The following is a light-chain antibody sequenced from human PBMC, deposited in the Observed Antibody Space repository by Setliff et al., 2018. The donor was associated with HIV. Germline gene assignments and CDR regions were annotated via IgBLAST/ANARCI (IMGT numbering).Light chain of an antibody. CDR2: DDS. CDR1: NIGSKS. V-gene: IGLV3-21*03. J-gene: IGLJ1*01. Sequence: SYELTQPPSVSVAPGKTARITCGGNNIGSKSGHWYQQKPGRAPVLVVHDDSDRPSGIPERFSGSNSGNTATLTISRVEAGDEADYYCQVWDSSSDHPGVFGTGTKVTVL. CDR3: QVWDSSSDHPGV.